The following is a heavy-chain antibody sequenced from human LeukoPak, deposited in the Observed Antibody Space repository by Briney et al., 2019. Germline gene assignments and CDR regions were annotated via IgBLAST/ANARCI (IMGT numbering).Heavy chain of an antibody. Sequence: PGGSLRLSCAASGFTFSSYAISWVRQAPGQGLEWMGGIIPIFGTANYAQKFQGRVTITADESTSTAYMELSSLRSEDTAVYYCARRNIAVAGRGYYYGMDVWGQGTTVTVSS. D-gene: IGHD6-19*01. CDR3: ARRNIAVAGRGYYYGMDV. CDR1: GFTFSSYA. CDR2: IIPIFGTA. J-gene: IGHJ6*02. V-gene: IGHV1-69*01.